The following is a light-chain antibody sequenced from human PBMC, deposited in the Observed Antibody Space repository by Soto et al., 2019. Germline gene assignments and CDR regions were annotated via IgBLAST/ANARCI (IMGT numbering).Light chain of an antibody. CDR3: QQYYSTPLT. V-gene: IGKV3-20*01. CDR2: GTS. J-gene: IGKJ4*01. CDR1: QSVPRSY. Sequence: QSPGTPSSSPGERAPLSRRASQSVPRSYLAWYQQKPGQAPRLLIYGTSSRATGIPDRFSGSGSGTDFTLTISSLQAEDVAVYFCQQYYSTPLTFGGGTKVDIK.